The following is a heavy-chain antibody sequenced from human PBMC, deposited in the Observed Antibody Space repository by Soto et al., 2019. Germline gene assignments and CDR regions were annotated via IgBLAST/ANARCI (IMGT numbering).Heavy chain of an antibody. CDR3: AREEYDSSGYYPNWFDP. V-gene: IGHV3-30-3*01. CDR2: ISYDGSNK. J-gene: IGHJ5*02. D-gene: IGHD3-22*01. Sequence: PGGSLRLSCAASGFTFSSYAMHWVRQAPGKGLEWVAVISYDGSNKYYADSVKGRFTISRDNSKNTLYLQMNSLRAEDTAVYYCAREEYDSSGYYPNWFDPWGQGTLVTVSS. CDR1: GFTFSSYA.